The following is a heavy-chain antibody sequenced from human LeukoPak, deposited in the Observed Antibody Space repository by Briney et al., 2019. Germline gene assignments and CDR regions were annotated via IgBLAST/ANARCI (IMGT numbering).Heavy chain of an antibody. J-gene: IGHJ4*02. CDR3: AKLGRTVVTRGYFDY. CDR1: GFTFSSYA. Sequence: PGASLRLSCAASGFTFSSYAMSWVRQAPGKGLEWVSAISGSGGSTYYADSVKGRFTISRDNSKNTLYLQMNSLRAEDTGVYYCAKLGRTVVTRGYFDYWGQGTLVTVSS. V-gene: IGHV3-23*01. D-gene: IGHD4-23*01. CDR2: ISGSGGST.